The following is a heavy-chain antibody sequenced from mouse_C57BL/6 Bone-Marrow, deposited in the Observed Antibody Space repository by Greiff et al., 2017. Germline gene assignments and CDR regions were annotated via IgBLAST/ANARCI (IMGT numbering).Heavy chain of an antibody. D-gene: IGHD1-1*01. J-gene: IGHJ1*03. Sequence: QVQLKQSGPELVKPGASVKLSCKASGYTFTSYDINWVKQRPGQGLEWIGWIYPRDGSTKYNEKFKGKATLTVDTSSSTTYMELHSLTSDDSAVYFCARDYGSSYCYFDVWGTGTTVTVSS. CDR1: GYTFTSYD. CDR2: IYPRDGST. CDR3: ARDYGSSYCYFDV. V-gene: IGHV1-85*01.